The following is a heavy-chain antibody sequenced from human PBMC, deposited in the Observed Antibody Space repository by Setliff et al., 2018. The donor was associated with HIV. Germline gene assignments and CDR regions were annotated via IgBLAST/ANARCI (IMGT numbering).Heavy chain of an antibody. CDR1: GGTFSSYA. Sequence: ASVKVSCKASGGTFSSYAINWVRQAPGQGLEWMGGIIPMFGTLNFAQKFQGRVTITTDESTSTAYMELNSLRSEDTAVYYCARGRSHGYGYSGSYGPFDIWGQGTMVTVSS. D-gene: IGHD1-26*01. V-gene: IGHV1-69*05. J-gene: IGHJ3*02. CDR3: ARGRSHGYGYSGSYGPFDI. CDR2: IIPMFGTL.